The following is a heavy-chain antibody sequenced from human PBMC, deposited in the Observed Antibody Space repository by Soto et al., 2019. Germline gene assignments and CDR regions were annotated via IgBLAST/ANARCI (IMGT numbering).Heavy chain of an antibody. Sequence: EVQLVESGGGLVQPGGSLRLSCAASGFTFSSYDMHWVRQATGKGLEWVSAIGTAGDPYYPGSVKGRLTISREHAKNPLYLQMNSLRAGDTAVYYCARGRGYYGSGSYYNSRPRYGMDVWGQGTTVTVSS. V-gene: IGHV3-13*05. CDR2: IGTAGDP. CDR1: GFTFSSYD. J-gene: IGHJ6*02. D-gene: IGHD3-10*01. CDR3: ARGRGYYGSGSYYNSRPRYGMDV.